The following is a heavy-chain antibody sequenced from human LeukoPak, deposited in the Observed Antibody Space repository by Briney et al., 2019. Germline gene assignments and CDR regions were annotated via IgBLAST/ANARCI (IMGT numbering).Heavy chain of an antibody. V-gene: IGHV4-59*01. Sequence: SETLCLTCTVSGSSISPYYWSWIRQSPGKGLEWIGNINNSGSISNPALKSKITFSQDTSKNQVSLKLTAVTAAGTGLYYCVRARDMAFDLWGQGTMVTVSA. CDR3: VRARDMAFDL. CDR1: GSSISPYY. D-gene: IGHD2-21*02. CDR2: INNSGS. J-gene: IGHJ3*01.